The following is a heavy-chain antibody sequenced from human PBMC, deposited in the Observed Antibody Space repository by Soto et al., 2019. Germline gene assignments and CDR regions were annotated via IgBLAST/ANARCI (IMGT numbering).Heavy chain of an antibody. CDR3: ARILVGVWFDP. CDR1: GFSLSNARMG. D-gene: IGHD2-15*01. J-gene: IGHJ5*02. V-gene: IGHV2-26*01. Sequence: QVTLKESGPVLVKPTETLTLTCTVSGFSLSNARMGVSWICQPPGKAMEWLAHIFSNDEKSYSTSLKSRLTISKDTSNSQVVLTITNMDPVDTATYYCARILVGVWFDPWGQGTLVTVSS. CDR2: IFSNDEK.